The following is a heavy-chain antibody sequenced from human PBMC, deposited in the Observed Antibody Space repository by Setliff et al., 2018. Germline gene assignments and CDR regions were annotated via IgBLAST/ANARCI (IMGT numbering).Heavy chain of an antibody. V-gene: IGHV4-34*01. CDR1: GGSFSSYW. D-gene: IGHD6-19*01. CDR2: INHSGST. CDR3: AGESGWRDFDY. Sequence: PSETLSLTCAVYGGSFSSYWMSWIRQPPGKGLEWIGEINHSGSTNYNPSLKSRVTISVDTSKNQFSLKLSSVTAADTAVYYCAGESGWRDFDYWGQGTLVTVSS. J-gene: IGHJ4*02.